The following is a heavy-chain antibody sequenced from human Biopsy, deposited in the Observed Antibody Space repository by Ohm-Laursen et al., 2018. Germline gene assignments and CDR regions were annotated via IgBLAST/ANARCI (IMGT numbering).Heavy chain of an antibody. CDR1: GASVSRGSFY. J-gene: IGHJ4*02. CDR2: LYASWSP. Sequence: GTLSLPCPVSGASVSRGSFYWPWIRPPPGPGLASLGPLYASWSPANSTPSLESRVTMSVDMPQNQFSLKLSSVTAADTAIYYCARGMRSSGWPYFDSWGQGTLVTVSS. V-gene: IGHV4-61*01. D-gene: IGHD6-19*01. CDR3: ARGMRSSGWPYFDS.